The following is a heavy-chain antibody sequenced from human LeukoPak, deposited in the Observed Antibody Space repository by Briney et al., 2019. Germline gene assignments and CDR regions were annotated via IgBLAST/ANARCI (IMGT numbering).Heavy chain of an antibody. CDR2: INPNTGGT. D-gene: IGHD3-3*01. CDR3: ARKSSKTFFD. J-gene: IGHJ4*02. V-gene: IGHV1-2*02. Sequence: ASVKVSCKASGYFFPDYYIHWLRQAPGQGLQWMGRINPNTGGTDYAQIFQGKVTMTRDTSISTVYMELSSLRPDDTAFFYCARKSSKTFFDWGQGTLVTVFS. CDR1: GYFFPDYY.